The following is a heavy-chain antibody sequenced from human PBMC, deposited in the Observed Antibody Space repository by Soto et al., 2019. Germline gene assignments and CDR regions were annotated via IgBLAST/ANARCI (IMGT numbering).Heavy chain of an antibody. J-gene: IGHJ4*02. CDR1: GASISSRQYY. D-gene: IGHD3-3*01. CDR3: ARGRGANDWNHSFDS. CDR2: IDYNGKT. V-gene: IGHV4-31*03. Sequence: QVQLQESGPGLVKPSQTLSLTCTVSGASISSRQYYWSWIRQHPGEGLEWIGYIDYNGKTFYNPSLRSRTTXAXXXSXHQVSLKLRSVTAADTAVYFCARGRGANDWNHSFDSWGPGALVTVSS.